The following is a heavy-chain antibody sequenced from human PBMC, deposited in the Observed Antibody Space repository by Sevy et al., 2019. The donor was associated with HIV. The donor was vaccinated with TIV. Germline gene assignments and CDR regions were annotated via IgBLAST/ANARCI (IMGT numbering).Heavy chain of an antibody. CDR2: LTFGCGER. V-gene: IGHV3-23*01. Sequence: GGSLRLSCAASGFTFSKYSMSWVRQPPGKGLEWVSTLTFGCGERNYADSVKGRFTFSRDNSKSSIYLQMNNLRPEDTAMDECSREGCTKPHDYWGQGTLVTVSS. J-gene: IGHJ4*02. D-gene: IGHD2-8*01. CDR3: SREGCTKPHDY. CDR1: GFTFSKYS.